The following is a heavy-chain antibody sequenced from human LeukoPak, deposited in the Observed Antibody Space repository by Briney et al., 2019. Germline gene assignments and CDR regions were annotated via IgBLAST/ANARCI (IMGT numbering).Heavy chain of an antibody. CDR1: GGTFSSYA. J-gene: IGHJ6*02. Sequence: ASVKVSCKASGGTFSSYAISWVRQAPGQGLEWMGGIFPIFGTANYAQKFQGRVTITADESTSTAYMELSSLRSEDTAVYYCASLGPHSSSWYSYYYYGMDVWGQGTTVTVSS. CDR3: ASLGPHSSSWYSYYYYGMDV. D-gene: IGHD6-13*01. CDR2: IFPIFGTA. V-gene: IGHV1-69*01.